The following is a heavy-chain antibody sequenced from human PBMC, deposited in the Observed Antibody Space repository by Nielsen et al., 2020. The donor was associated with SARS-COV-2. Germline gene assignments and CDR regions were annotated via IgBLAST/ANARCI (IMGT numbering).Heavy chain of an antibody. Sequence: GESLKISCAASGFTFSSYAMHWVRQAPGKGLEWVAVISYDGSNKYYADSVKGRFTISRDNAKNSLYLQMNSLRAEDTAVYYCAREMKVATTPDYWGQGTLVTVSS. CDR2: ISYDGSNK. CDR3: AREMKVATTPDY. D-gene: IGHD5-12*01. V-gene: IGHV3-30-3*01. CDR1: GFTFSSYA. J-gene: IGHJ4*02.